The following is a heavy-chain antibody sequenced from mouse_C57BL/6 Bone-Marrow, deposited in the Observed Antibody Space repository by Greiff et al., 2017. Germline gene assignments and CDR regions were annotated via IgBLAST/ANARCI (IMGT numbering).Heavy chain of an antibody. Sequence: EVQLQQSGAELVRPGASVKLSCTASGFNIKDDYMPWVKQRPEQGLEWIGWIDPENGATEYASKFQGKATLTADTSSNTAYLQLSSLTSEDTAVYYGTTRVYYGSRYWYFDVWGTGTTVTVSS. D-gene: IGHD1-1*01. CDR2: IDPENGAT. CDR1: GFNIKDDY. V-gene: IGHV14-4*01. CDR3: TTRVYYGSRYWYFDV. J-gene: IGHJ1*03.